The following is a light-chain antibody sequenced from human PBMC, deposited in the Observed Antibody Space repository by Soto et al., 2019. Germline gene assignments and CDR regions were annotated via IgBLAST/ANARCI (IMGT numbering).Light chain of an antibody. CDR2: GVN. CDR1: SSNIGAEYG. Sequence: QSVLTQPPSVSGAPGQRVTISCTGSSSNIGAEYGIRWYQHLPGTAPKLLNYGVNSRPSGVPDRFSGSKSGSSASLAIAGLQAEDEADYYCQSYDDSLGGFYVFGTGTKLTVL. J-gene: IGLJ1*01. CDR3: QSYDDSLGGFYV. V-gene: IGLV1-40*01.